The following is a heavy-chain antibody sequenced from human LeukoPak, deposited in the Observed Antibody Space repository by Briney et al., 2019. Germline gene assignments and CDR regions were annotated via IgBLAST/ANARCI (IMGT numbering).Heavy chain of an antibody. CDR2: VSGSGVST. Sequence: PGGSLRLSCAASGFTFATYAMTWVRQAPGKGLEWVSTVSGSGVSTYYADSVQGRFIISRDNSKNKLYLQMSNLRAEDTAVYYCARGSSVVGLDWGQGTLVTVSS. CDR1: GFTFATYA. V-gene: IGHV3-23*01. CDR3: ARGSSVVGLD. D-gene: IGHD2-15*01. J-gene: IGHJ4*02.